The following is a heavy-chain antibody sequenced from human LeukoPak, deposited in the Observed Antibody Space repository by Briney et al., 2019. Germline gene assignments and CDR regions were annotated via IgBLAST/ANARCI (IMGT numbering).Heavy chain of an antibody. D-gene: IGHD6-13*01. V-gene: IGHV3-23*01. Sequence: GGSLRLSCAASGFSFANYAMTWVRQAPGKGLDWVSLISGSGSNTYYTDSVQGRFTISRDNSKNTLYLQMNSLRAEDTAVYYCAKDERVAAAAWGQGTLVTVSS. CDR2: ISGSGSNT. CDR3: AKDERVAAAA. CDR1: GFSFANYA. J-gene: IGHJ5*02.